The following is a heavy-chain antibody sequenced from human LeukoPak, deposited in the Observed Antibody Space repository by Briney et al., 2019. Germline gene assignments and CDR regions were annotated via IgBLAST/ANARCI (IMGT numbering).Heavy chain of an antibody. V-gene: IGHV7-4-1*02. Sequence: GASVKVSYKASGYTFTTYAMNWVRQAPGQGLEWMGWINTNTGNPAYAQGFTGRFVFSLDTSVSTAYLQISSPKAEDTAVYYCARAYQPLGGLSFPDSWGQGTLVTVSS. CDR1: GYTFTTYA. CDR2: INTNTGNP. J-gene: IGHJ5*01. D-gene: IGHD3-16*02. CDR3: ARAYQPLGGLSFPDS.